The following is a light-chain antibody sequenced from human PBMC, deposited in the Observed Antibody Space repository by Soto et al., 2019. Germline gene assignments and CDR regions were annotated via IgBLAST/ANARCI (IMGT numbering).Light chain of an antibody. Sequence: EIVMTQSPATLSVSPGERATLSCRASQSVSSNLAWYQQKPGQAPRLLIYGASTRATGIPARFSGSGSGTEFTLTLSSRQSEDFAVYYCQQYKNWPPLTFGGGTKVEIK. J-gene: IGKJ4*01. CDR2: GAS. CDR1: QSVSSN. CDR3: QQYKNWPPLT. V-gene: IGKV3-15*01.